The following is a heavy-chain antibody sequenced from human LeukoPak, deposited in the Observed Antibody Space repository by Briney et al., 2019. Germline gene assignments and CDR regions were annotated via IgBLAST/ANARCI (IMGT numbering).Heavy chain of an antibody. J-gene: IGHJ6*04. Sequence: GASVKVSCKASGYTFTSYGISWVRQAPGQGLEWMGWISAYNGNTNYAQKLQGRVTMTTDTSTSTAYMELRSLRPDDTAVYYCARERDYDILTGYYGYYYGMDVWGKGTTVTVSS. CDR3: ARERDYDILTGYYGYYYGMDV. CDR1: GYTFTSYG. D-gene: IGHD3-9*01. V-gene: IGHV1-18*04. CDR2: ISAYNGNT.